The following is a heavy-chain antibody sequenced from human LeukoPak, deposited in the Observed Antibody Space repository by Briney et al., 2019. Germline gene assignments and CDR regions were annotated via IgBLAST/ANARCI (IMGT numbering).Heavy chain of an antibody. CDR2: IYSTGST. D-gene: IGHD2-2*01. Sequence: SETLSLTCTVSGGSISSYYWSWIRQPPGEGLEWIGYIYSTGSTNYNPSLKSRVTMSVDTSKNQFSLKLSSVTAADTAVYYCARSVCASASCSKRGLFDLWGRGTLVTVSS. CDR1: GGSISSYY. J-gene: IGHJ2*01. CDR3: ARSVCASASCSKRGLFDL. V-gene: IGHV4-4*09.